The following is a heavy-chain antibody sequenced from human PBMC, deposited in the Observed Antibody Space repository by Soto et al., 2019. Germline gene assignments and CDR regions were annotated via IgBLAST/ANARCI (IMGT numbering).Heavy chain of an antibody. J-gene: IGHJ4*02. CDR2: IRSQIDGGTT. V-gene: IGHV3-15*01. CDR3: TTVAYGENVRDY. D-gene: IGHD4-17*01. Sequence: EVELVESGGVLVEPGGSLRLSCAASGFAFTNAWMTWVRQAPGKALEWIGRIRSQIDGGTTDYAGPVKGRITITRDDSKNTLYLKIKSLKLEDPAVYSCTTVAYGENVRDYRGQGTLVTVSS. CDR1: GFAFTNAW.